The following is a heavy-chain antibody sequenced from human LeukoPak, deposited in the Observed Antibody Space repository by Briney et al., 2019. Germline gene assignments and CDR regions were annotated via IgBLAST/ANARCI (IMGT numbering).Heavy chain of an antibody. J-gene: IGHJ4*02. V-gene: IGHV1-3*01. CDR2: INAGDGNT. CDR3: ARGYGGYDLDY. Sequence: ASVRVSCTASGYTFTIYFMHWVRQAPGQRLEWMGWINAGDGNTKYSQKCQGRVTITRDTSASTAYMELSSLRSEHTAVYYWARGYGGYDLDYWGQGTLVTVSS. D-gene: IGHD5-12*01. CDR1: GYTFTIYF.